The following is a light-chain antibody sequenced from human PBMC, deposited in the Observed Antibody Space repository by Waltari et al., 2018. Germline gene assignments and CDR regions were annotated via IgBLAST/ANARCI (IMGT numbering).Light chain of an antibody. J-gene: IGLJ3*02. CDR2: YDS. CDR1: DIGSKT. CDR3: QVWDDVTDSGV. Sequence: YVLTQPPSVSVDPGKTARLPRGGDDIGSKTVSRLQQKPGQAPVLVMFYDSDRPSEIPERFSGSNSGNTATLTISWVEAGDEADYHCQVWDDVTDSGVFGGGTKLTVL. V-gene: IGLV3-21*04.